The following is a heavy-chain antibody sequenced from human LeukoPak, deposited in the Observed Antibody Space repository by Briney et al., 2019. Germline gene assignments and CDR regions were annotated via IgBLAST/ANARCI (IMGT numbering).Heavy chain of an antibody. D-gene: IGHD6-19*01. V-gene: IGHV3-23*01. CDR3: AKGSGSGWYGWFAP. Sequence: GGSLRLSSAASGFTFSNYAMSWVRQAPGKGLEWVSSIDASGGATYYADSVKGRFTISRDNSKNTFYLQMNSLRAEDTAVYSCAKGSGSGWYGWFAPWGQGTLVTVSS. CDR2: IDASGGAT. CDR1: GFTFSNYA. J-gene: IGHJ5*02.